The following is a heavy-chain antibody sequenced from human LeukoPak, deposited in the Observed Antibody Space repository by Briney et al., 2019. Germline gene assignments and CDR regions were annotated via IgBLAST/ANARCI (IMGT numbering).Heavy chain of an antibody. V-gene: IGHV3-11*01. J-gene: IGHJ4*02. Sequence: GRSLRLSCAASGFSLKDYYYSWIRQAPGRGLEWVSFINVNGGAMYYADNMKGRFTNTRQNAQNSVYLEMNSLGDEDTAVYYCAREPRIIGAGSYFFDYWGQGSLVTVSS. CDR1: GFSLKDYY. D-gene: IGHD1-26*01. CDR3: AREPRIIGAGSYFFDY. CDR2: INVNGGAM.